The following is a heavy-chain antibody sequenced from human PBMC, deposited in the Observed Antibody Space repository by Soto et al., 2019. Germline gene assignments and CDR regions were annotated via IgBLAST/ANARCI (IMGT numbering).Heavy chain of an antibody. Sequence: QVQLVQSGAEVRKPGASVKVSCEASGYTFTSYDIYWVRQASGQGLEWMGWMNPINVNSGYAQKFQGRVTMTSDTCISTAHMELSSLRSEDTAVYYCARRAETNGWNGFGADKYYFDFWGQGTLVTVSS. V-gene: IGHV1-8*01. J-gene: IGHJ4*02. D-gene: IGHD1-1*01. CDR3: ARRAETNGWNGFGADKYYFDF. CDR1: GYTFTSYD. CDR2: MNPINVNS.